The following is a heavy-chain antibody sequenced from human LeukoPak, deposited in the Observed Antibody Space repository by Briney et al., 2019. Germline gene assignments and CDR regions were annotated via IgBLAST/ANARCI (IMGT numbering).Heavy chain of an antibody. D-gene: IGHD2-15*01. CDR3: AKVPLDIVVVVAATVYYFDY. Sequence: PGGSLRLSCAASGFTFSSYAMSWVRQAPGKGLEWVSAISGSGGSTYYADSVKGWFTISRDNSKNTLYLQMNSLRAEDTAVYYCAKVPLDIVVVVAATVYYFDYWGQGTLVTVSS. V-gene: IGHV3-23*01. CDR1: GFTFSSYA. J-gene: IGHJ4*02. CDR2: ISGSGGST.